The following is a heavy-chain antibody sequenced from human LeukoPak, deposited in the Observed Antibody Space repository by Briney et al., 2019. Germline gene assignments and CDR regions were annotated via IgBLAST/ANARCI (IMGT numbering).Heavy chain of an antibody. J-gene: IGHJ4*02. CDR2: IYHSGST. D-gene: IGHD2-8*01. CDR3: ARVEIVLMVYAIE. Sequence: PSETLSLTCAVSGYSISSGYYWGWIRQPPGKGLEWIGSIYHSGSTYYNPSLKCRVTISVDTSKNQFSLKLSSVTAADTAVYYCARVEIVLMVYAIEWGQGTLVTVSS. V-gene: IGHV4-38-2*01. CDR1: GYSISSGYY.